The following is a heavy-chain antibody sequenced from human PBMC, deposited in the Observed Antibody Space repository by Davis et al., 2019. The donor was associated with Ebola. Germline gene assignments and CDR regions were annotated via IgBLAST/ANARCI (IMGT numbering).Heavy chain of an antibody. CDR3: ASRQAAPDRGPWFDP. CDR1: GGSISSSSYY. D-gene: IGHD6-13*01. CDR2: IYYSGST. Sequence: MPSETLSLTCPVSGGSISSSSYYWGWIRQPPGKGLEWIGSIYYSGSTYYNPSLKSRVTISVDTSKNQFSLKLSSVTAADTAVYYCASRQAAPDRGPWFDPWGQGTLVTVSS. J-gene: IGHJ5*02. V-gene: IGHV4-39*01.